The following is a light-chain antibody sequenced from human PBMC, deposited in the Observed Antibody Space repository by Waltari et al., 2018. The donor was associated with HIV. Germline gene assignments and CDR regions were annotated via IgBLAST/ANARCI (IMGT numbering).Light chain of an antibody. CDR2: GAS. Sequence: EIVLTQSPGTLSLSPGERATLSCRASQSVSSSYLAWYQQKPGQAPRLLIYGASTRVTAIPDRFSGRGSGTDFSLTITRLEPEDFAVYYCQQYGTSAVTFGQGTKVEIK. CDR3: QQYGTSAVT. J-gene: IGKJ1*01. V-gene: IGKV3-20*01. CDR1: QSVSSSY.